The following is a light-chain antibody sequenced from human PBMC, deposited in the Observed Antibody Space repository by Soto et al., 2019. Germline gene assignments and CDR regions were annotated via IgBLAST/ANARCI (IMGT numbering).Light chain of an antibody. J-gene: IGKJ1*01. CDR3: XXXXXXPQT. Sequence: EIVLTQSPGTLSLSPGERATLSCRASQSVSSSYLAWYQQKLGQAPRLLIYGASSRATGIPDRFSGSGSGTXFTLTXXXXXXXXXXXXXXXXXXXXPQTFGQGTKVEIK. V-gene: IGKV3-20*01. CDR1: QSVSSSY. CDR2: GAS.